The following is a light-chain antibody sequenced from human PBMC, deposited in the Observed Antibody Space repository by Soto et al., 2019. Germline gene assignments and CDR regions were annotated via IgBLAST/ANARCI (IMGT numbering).Light chain of an antibody. CDR2: CAS. J-gene: IGKJ2*01. Sequence: EMGWTRSPGTLSLSLREPATSSSRASLSVDTTYLSWLHQNPGQPPRLLVFCASPRVTGTPARFSGSGSGTHVTLTVSSLESEDFAVYYCHEWASSPFTFGQGAKLEI. CDR1: LSVDTTY. CDR3: HEWASSPFT. V-gene: IGKV3-20*01.